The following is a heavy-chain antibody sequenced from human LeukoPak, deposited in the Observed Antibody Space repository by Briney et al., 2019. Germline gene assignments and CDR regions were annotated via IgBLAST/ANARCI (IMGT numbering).Heavy chain of an antibody. CDR3: ASCVVRDNHFGGGYYYMDL. Sequence: SETLSLTCTVSGGSISNYYWSWIRQPPGKGLEWIGYIYYTGNTNYNPSLKSRVTISVDTSKNQFSLRLSSVTAADTAVYYCASCVVRDNHFGGGYYYMDLWGNGTTVTVSS. CDR2: IYYTGNT. V-gene: IGHV4-59*01. J-gene: IGHJ6*03. D-gene: IGHD3-3*02. CDR1: GGSISNYY.